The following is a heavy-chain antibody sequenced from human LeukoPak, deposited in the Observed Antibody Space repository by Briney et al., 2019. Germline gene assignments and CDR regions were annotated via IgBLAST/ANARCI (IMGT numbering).Heavy chain of an antibody. D-gene: IGHD3-10*01. CDR1: GFTFSTYG. Sequence: GRSLRLSCAASGFTFSTYGMHWVRQAPGKGLEWVAVIWNDGSNKYYADSVKGRLTISRDNSKNTLYLQMNSLRAEDTAVYSCARASGPFDYWGQGTLVTVSS. J-gene: IGHJ4*02. CDR2: IWNDGSNK. CDR3: ARASGPFDY. V-gene: IGHV3-33*01.